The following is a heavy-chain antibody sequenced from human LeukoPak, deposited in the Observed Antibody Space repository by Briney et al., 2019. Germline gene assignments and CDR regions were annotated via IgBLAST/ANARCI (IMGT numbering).Heavy chain of an antibody. CDR3: ARDSADIVGATTDFDY. D-gene: IGHD1-26*01. CDR1: GYTFTRYY. CDR2: INPNSGGT. V-gene: IGHV1-2*02. J-gene: IGHJ4*02. Sequence: SVTVSCKASGYTFTRYYMHWLQQAPGQGLEWMGWINPNSGGTNYAQKFQGRVTMTRDTSISTAYMELSRLRSDDTAVYYCARDSADIVGATTDFDYWGQGTLVTVSS.